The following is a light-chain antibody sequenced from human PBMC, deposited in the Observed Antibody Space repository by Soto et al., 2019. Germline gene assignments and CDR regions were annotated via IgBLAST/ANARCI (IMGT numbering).Light chain of an antibody. V-gene: IGLV2-14*01. CDR2: EVK. CDR1: TSDVGGYHY. J-gene: IGLJ2*01. Sequence: QSVLTQPASVSGSPGQAITVSCTGTTSDVGGYHYVSWYQHHPGKAPKLIIFEVKKRPSGVSNRFSGSKSGNTAYLTISGLQSEDEADYYCTSYTTATTVVFGGGTKLTVL. CDR3: TSYTTATTVV.